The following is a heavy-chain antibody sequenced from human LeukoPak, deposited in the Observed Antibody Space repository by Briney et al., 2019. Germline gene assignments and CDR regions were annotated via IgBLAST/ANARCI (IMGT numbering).Heavy chain of an antibody. Sequence: GGSLRLSCAASGFTFSSYWMHWVRQAPGKGLVWVSRINSDGSTTSDADSVEGRFTISRDNAKNTLYLQMNSLRAEDTAVYYCASTNSLDYWGQGTLVTVPS. D-gene: IGHD4-23*01. V-gene: IGHV3-74*01. CDR1: GFTFSSYW. CDR3: ASTNSLDY. J-gene: IGHJ4*02. CDR2: INSDGSTT.